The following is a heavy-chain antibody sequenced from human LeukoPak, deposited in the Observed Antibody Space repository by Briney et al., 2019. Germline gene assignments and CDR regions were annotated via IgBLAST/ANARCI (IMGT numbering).Heavy chain of an antibody. D-gene: IGHD1-1*01. CDR1: GGSISSYY. J-gene: IGHJ4*02. V-gene: IGHV4-59*13. CDR2: IYYSGST. Sequence: SETLSLTCTVSGGSISSYYWSWIRQPPRKGLEWIGYIYYSGSTNSNPSLKSRVTISVDTSKNQLSLKLSSVTAADTAVYYCARNERAGTYYFDYWGQGTLVTVSS. CDR3: ARNERAGTYYFDY.